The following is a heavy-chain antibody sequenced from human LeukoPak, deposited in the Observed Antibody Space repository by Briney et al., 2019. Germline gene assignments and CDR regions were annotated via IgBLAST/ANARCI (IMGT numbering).Heavy chain of an antibody. V-gene: IGHV1-46*01. CDR1: GYTFTSYY. Sequence: ASVKVSCRASGYTFTSYYMHWVRQAPGQGLEWMGIINPSGGSTSYAQKFQGRVTMTRDTSTSTVYMELSSLRSEDTAVYYCARDLEDIVVVPAALMGYWGQGTLVTVSS. D-gene: IGHD2-2*01. CDR2: INPSGGST. CDR3: ARDLEDIVVVPAALMGY. J-gene: IGHJ4*02.